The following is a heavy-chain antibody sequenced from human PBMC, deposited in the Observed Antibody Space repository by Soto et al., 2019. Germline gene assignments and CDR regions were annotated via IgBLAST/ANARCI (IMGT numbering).Heavy chain of an antibody. CDR2: IKSKTDGGTT. CDR1: GFTFSNAW. V-gene: IGHV3-15*07. J-gene: IGHJ4*02. D-gene: IGHD5-12*01. CDR3: TTAPLIYPSFVRRDGYNFIS. Sequence: GSLRLSCAASGFTFSNAWMNWVRQAPGKGLEWVGRIKSKTDGGTTDYAAPVKGRFTISRDDSKNTLYLQMNSLKTEDTAVYYCTTAPLIYPSFVRRDGYNFISWGQGTLVTVSS.